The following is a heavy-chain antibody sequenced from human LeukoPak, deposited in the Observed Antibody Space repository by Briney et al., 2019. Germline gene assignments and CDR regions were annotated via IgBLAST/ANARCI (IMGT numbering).Heavy chain of an antibody. J-gene: IGHJ4*02. D-gene: IGHD3-10*01. CDR3: AGSGFGRNFDY. CDR1: GFTFSSYS. V-gene: IGHV3-48*01. Sequence: GGSLRLSCAASGFTFSSYSMNWVRQAPGKGLEWVSYISSSSSDIYYADSVKGRFTISRDNAKNSLYLQMNSLRVEDTAVYYCAGSGFGRNFDYWGQGTLVTVSS. CDR2: ISSSSSDI.